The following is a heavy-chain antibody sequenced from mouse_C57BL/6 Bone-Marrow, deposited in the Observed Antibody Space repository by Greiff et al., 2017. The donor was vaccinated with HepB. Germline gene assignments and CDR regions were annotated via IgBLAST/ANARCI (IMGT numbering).Heavy chain of an antibody. V-gene: IGHV14-4*01. CDR1: GFNIKDDY. D-gene: IGHD2-5*01. CDR2: IDPENGDT. CDR3: TTITTIVVYYAMDY. J-gene: IGHJ4*01. Sequence: VQLQQSGAELVRPGASVKLSCTASGFNIKDDYMHWVKQRPEQGLEWIGWIDPENGDTEYASKFQGKATINADTSSNTAYLQLSSLTSEDTAVYYCTTITTIVVYYAMDYWGQGTSVTVSS.